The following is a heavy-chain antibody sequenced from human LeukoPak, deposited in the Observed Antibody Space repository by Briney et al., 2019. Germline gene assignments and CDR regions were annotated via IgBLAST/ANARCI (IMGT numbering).Heavy chain of an antibody. V-gene: IGHV4-39*01. CDR2: IYYSGST. CDR1: GGSISSSSYY. CDR3: ARPLWFGALYYYMDV. Sequence: SETLSLTCTVSGGSISSSSYYWGWIRQPPGKGLEWIGSIYYSGSTYYNPSLKSRVTISVDTSKNQFSLKLSSVTAADTAVYDCARPLWFGALYYYMDVWGKGTTVTVSS. J-gene: IGHJ6*03. D-gene: IGHD3-10*01.